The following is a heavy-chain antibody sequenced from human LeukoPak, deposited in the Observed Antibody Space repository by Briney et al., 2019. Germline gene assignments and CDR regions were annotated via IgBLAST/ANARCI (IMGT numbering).Heavy chain of an antibody. V-gene: IGHV3-7*01. CDR2: MNGDGSQR. D-gene: IGHD1-14*01. CDR1: GSNFGDYW. Sequence: GGSLRLSCAASGSNFGDYWMTWVRQTPGKGLECVATMNGDGSQRYYVDSVKDRLTISRDNAKNSLYLQMNSLRDEDTAVYYCADPDVHWGQGTLVTVSS. J-gene: IGHJ1*01. CDR3: ADPDVH.